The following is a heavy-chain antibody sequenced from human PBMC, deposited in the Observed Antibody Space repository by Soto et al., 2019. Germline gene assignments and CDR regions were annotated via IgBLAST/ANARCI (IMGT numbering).Heavy chain of an antibody. V-gene: IGHV1-46*01. J-gene: IGHJ3*01. CDR2: INPSRGSA. CDR3: ARPLIGNTIDF. D-gene: IGHD1-7*01. Sequence: GASVKVSCKASGYTFFKYFIHWVRQAPGQGLEWIGIINPSRGSATYGPIFQGRVSLTTDMPTSTVYMELSSLRSEDTAIYYCARPLIGNTIDFWGQGTSVTVSS. CDR1: GYTFFKYF.